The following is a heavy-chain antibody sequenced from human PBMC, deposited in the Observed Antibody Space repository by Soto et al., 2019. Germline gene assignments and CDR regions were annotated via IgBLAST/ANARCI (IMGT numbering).Heavy chain of an antibody. CDR1: GFTFNNYG. D-gene: IGHD5-18*01. J-gene: IGHJ4*02. Sequence: QVQLVESGGGVVQPGRSLRLSCAASGFTFNNYGIHWVRQAPGKGLEWVAVISNDGDDKYYADSVKGRFTISRDNSRNTLHLQMNSLRPEDTAMYYCAKEGIELWSAFDYWGQGTLVTVSS. CDR3: AKEGIELWSAFDY. CDR2: ISNDGDDK. V-gene: IGHV3-30*18.